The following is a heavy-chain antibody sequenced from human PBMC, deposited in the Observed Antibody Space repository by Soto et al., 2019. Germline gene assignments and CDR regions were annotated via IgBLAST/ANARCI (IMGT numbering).Heavy chain of an antibody. Sequence: EVQLVESGGGLVQPGGSLRLSCAASGFTFSDHYIDWVRQAPGKGLEWVGRTRKKANSYTTEYAASVKGRFTTSRDESKNSLYLQMDSLKTEDTAVYYCARSGSSTSCYDYWGQGTLVTVSP. CDR1: GFTFSDHY. J-gene: IGHJ4*02. D-gene: IGHD2-2*01. CDR2: TRKKANSYTT. CDR3: ARSGSSTSCYDY. V-gene: IGHV3-72*01.